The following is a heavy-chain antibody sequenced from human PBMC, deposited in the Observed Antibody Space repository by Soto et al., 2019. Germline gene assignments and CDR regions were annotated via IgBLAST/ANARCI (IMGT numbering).Heavy chain of an antibody. V-gene: IGHV1-24*01. CDR2: FDPEDGET. D-gene: IGHD3-3*01. CDR1: VYTLTELS. Sequence: ASVKVSCKVSVYTLTELSMHWVRQAPGKGLEWMGGFDPEDGETIYAQKFQGRVIMTEDTSTDTAYMELSSLRSEDTAAYYCATGGFWSGISLQNYYYYFMDVWGKGTTVTVSS. CDR3: ATGGFWSGISLQNYYYYFMDV. J-gene: IGHJ6*03.